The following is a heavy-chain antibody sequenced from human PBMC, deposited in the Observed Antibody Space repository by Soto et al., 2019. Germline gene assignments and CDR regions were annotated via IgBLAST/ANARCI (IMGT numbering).Heavy chain of an antibody. CDR1: GYTFTSFA. CDR3: ARFCISSLCYAAFDY. D-gene: IGHD2-2*01. J-gene: IGHJ4*02. CDR2: INAGNGAT. V-gene: IGHV1-3*01. Sequence: QVQLVQSGAEVRKPGASVKVSCKAAGYTFTSFAINWVRQAPGQRLEWVGWINAGNGATTYSQNFQGRVTITRDTSAKTAAMELRSLRSEDTGVFYFARFCISSLCYAAFDYWGQGTLVTVSS.